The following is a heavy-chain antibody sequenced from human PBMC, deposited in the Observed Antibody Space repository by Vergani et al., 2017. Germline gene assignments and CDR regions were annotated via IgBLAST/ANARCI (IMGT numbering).Heavy chain of an antibody. V-gene: IGHV4-31*03. Sequence: QVQLQESGPGLVKPSQTLSLTCTVSGGSISSGGYYWSWIRQHPGKGLEWIGYIYYRGSTYYNPSLKSRVTISVDTSKNQFSLKLSSVTAADTAVYYCARXGRSSGSRDWYFDLWGRGTLVTVSS. CDR1: GGSISSGGYY. CDR3: ARXGRSSGSRDWYFDL. CDR2: IYYRGST. J-gene: IGHJ2*01. D-gene: IGHD3-10*01.